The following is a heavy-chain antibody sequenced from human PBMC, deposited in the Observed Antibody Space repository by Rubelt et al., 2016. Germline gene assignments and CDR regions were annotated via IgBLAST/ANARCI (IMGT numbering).Heavy chain of an antibody. CDR3: ARWSGGDTSGHWYFAL. V-gene: IGHV3-7*01. Sequence: GESGGGLVQPGGSLRLSCAASGFTFSSYWMSWVRQAPGKGLEWVANIKQDGSEKYYVDSVKGRFTISRDNAQSPLSLQMNSLRAEDTAVYYCARWSGGDTSGHWYFALWGRGTLVTVSS. D-gene: IGHD3-22*01. CDR2: IKQDGSEK. J-gene: IGHJ2*01. CDR1: GFTFSSYW.